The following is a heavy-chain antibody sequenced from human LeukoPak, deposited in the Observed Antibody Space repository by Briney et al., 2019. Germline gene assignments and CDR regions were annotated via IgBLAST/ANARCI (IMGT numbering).Heavy chain of an antibody. Sequence: PGGSLRLSCAASGFTFDDYGMSWVRQAPGKGPEWVSGINWNGGSTGYADSVKGRFTISRDNAKNSLYLQMNSLRAEDTALYYCARAGVGADTAMELGYWGQGTLVTVSS. CDR2: INWNGGST. V-gene: IGHV3-20*04. D-gene: IGHD5-18*01. J-gene: IGHJ4*02. CDR3: ARAGVGADTAMELGY. CDR1: GFTFDDYG.